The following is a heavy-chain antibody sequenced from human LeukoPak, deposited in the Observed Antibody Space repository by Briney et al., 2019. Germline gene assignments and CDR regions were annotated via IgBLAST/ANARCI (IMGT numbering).Heavy chain of an antibody. Sequence: GGSLRLSCAASGFTLSSYWLHWVRQAPGKGLAWVSRINSAGSVINYVDSVKGRFTVSRDNANNTVYLQMNSLRAEDTAVYYCARGYTSSYNWFDPWGQETLVTVSS. J-gene: IGHJ5*02. CDR2: INSAGSVI. CDR3: ARGYTSSYNWFDP. CDR1: GFTLSSYW. V-gene: IGHV3-74*01. D-gene: IGHD6-13*01.